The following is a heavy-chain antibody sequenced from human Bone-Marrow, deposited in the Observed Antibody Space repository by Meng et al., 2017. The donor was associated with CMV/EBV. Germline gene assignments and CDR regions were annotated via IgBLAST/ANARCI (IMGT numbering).Heavy chain of an antibody. CDR2: MNPNSGNT. CDR3: ARVIGRSLLNRPLPFDY. Sequence: ASVKVSCKASGYTFTSYDINWVRQATGQGLEWMGWMNPNSGNTGYAQKFQGRVTMTRNTSISTAYMELSRLRSDDTAVYYCARVIGRSLLNRPLPFDYWGQGTLVTVSS. D-gene: IGHD3-22*01. V-gene: IGHV1-8*01. J-gene: IGHJ4*02. CDR1: GYTFTSYD.